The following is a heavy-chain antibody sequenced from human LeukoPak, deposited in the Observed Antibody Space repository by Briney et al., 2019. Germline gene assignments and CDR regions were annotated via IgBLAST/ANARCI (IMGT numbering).Heavy chain of an antibody. CDR3: ARDPHYGDFDY. D-gene: IGHD4-17*01. CDR1: GFTFSSYS. V-gene: IGHV3-48*04. J-gene: IGHJ4*02. Sequence: GGSLRLSCAASGFTFSSYSMNWVRQAPGKGLEWVSYISSSSSTIYYADSVKGRFTISRDNAKNSLYLQMNSLRAEDAAVYYCARDPHYGDFDYWGQGTLVTVCS. CDR2: ISSSSSTI.